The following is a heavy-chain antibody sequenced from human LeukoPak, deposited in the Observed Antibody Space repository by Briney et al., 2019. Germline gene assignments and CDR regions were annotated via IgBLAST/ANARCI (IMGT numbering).Heavy chain of an antibody. D-gene: IGHD6-19*01. CDR3: ARDLAMAGRDLDY. CDR1: GFTFSDYY. CDR2: ISSSGSTI. V-gene: IGHV3-11*01. Sequence: GGSLRLSCAASGFTFSDYYMSWIRQAPGKGLEWVSYISSSGSTIYYADSVKGRFTISRDNAKNSLYLQMNSLRAKDTALYYCARDLAMAGRDLDYWGQGTLVTVSS. J-gene: IGHJ4*02.